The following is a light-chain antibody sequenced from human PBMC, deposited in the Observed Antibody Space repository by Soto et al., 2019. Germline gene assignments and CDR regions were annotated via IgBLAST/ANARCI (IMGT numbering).Light chain of an antibody. CDR1: QSVSSSY. CDR2: GAS. J-gene: IGKJ4*01. V-gene: IGKV3-20*01. CDR3: QQYGSLLT. Sequence: EIVLTQSPGTLSLSPGERATLSCRASQSVSSSYLAWYQQKPGQAPRLLIYGASSRATGISDRLSGSGSGTDFTLTISRLEPEDFAVYECQQYGSLLTVGGGTKVEIK.